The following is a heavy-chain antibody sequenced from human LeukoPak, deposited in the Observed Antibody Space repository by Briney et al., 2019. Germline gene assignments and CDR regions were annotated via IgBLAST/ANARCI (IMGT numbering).Heavy chain of an antibody. V-gene: IGHV4-39*07. J-gene: IGHJ4*02. CDR1: GGSISSSSYY. Sequence: SETLSLTCTVSGGSISSSSYYWGWIRQPPGKGLEWIVSIYYSGSTYYNPTLKSRVTISVDTSKNQFSLKLSSVTAADTAVYYCARDVVWFGELSHFDYWGQGTLVTVSS. CDR2: IYYSGST. D-gene: IGHD3-10*01. CDR3: ARDVVWFGELSHFDY.